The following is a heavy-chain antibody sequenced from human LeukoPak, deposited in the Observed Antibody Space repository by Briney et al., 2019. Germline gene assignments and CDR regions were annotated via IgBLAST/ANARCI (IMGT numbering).Heavy chain of an antibody. CDR3: ARGVRHLDY. J-gene: IGHJ4*02. CDR2: IYYSGST. V-gene: IGHV4-59*01. D-gene: IGHD3-9*01. CDR1: GGSISSYY. Sequence: SETLSLTCTVSGGSISSYYWSWIRQPPGKGLEWIGYIYYSGSTNYNPSLKSRITISIDTSKNQFSLKLSSVTAADTAVYYCARGVRHLDYWGQGTLVTVSS.